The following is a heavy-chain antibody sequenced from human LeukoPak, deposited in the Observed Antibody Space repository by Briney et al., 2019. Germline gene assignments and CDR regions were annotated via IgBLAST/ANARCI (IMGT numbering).Heavy chain of an antibody. CDR1: GFTFSSYS. CDR3: ARDRGPWFGDGYFDY. V-gene: IGHV3-48*04. J-gene: IGHJ4*02. CDR2: ISSSSSTI. D-gene: IGHD3-10*01. Sequence: GGSLRLSCAASGFTFSSYSMNWVRQAPGKGLEWVSYISSSSSTIYYADSVKGRFTISRDNAKNSLYLQMNSLRAEDTAVYYCARDRGPWFGDGYFDYWGQGTLVTVSS.